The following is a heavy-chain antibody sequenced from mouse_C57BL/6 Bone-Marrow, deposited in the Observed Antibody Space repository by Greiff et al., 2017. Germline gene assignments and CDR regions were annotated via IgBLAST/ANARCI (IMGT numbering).Heavy chain of an antibody. CDR3: AGYYYGSSYAYYYAMDY. D-gene: IGHD1-1*01. Sequence: VQLKESVAELVRPGASVKLSCTASGFNIKNTYMHWVKQRPEQGLEWIGRIDPANGNTKYAPKFQGKATITADTSSNTAYLQLSSLTSEDTAIYYCAGYYYGSSYAYYYAMDYWGQGTSVTVSS. J-gene: IGHJ4*01. CDR2: IDPANGNT. V-gene: IGHV14-3*01. CDR1: GFNIKNTY.